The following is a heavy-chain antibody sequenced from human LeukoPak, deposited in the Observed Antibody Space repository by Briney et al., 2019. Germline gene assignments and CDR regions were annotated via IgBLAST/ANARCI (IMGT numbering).Heavy chain of an antibody. CDR2: IKQDGSEK. J-gene: IGHJ4*02. V-gene: IGHV3-7*01. CDR1: GFTFSSYA. CDR3: ARGEDYDVFFGY. Sequence: GGSLRLSCAASGFTFSSYAMSWVRQAPGKGLEWVANIKQDGSEKYYVDSVKGRFTISRDNAKNSLYLQMNSLRAEDTAVYYCARGEDYDVFFGYWGQGTLVTVSS. D-gene: IGHD4-17*01.